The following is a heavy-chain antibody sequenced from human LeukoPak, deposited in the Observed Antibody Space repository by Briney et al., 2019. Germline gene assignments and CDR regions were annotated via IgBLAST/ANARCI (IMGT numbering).Heavy chain of an antibody. J-gene: IGHJ3*02. CDR2: INTDGSST. Sequence: PGGSLRLSCAASGFTFSSYWMHWVRQAPGKGLVWVSRINTDGSSTTYADSVKGRFTISRDNAKNTLYLQMNSLRTDDTAVYYCARDSQLSYNAFDIWGQGTMVTVSS. CDR3: ARDSQLSYNAFDI. V-gene: IGHV3-74*01. CDR1: GFTFSSYW. D-gene: IGHD2-2*01.